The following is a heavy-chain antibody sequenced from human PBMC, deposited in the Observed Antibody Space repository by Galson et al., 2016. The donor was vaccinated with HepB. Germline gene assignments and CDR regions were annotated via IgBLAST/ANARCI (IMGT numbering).Heavy chain of an antibody. CDR3: ATSEGVHGFFDI. D-gene: IGHD1-14*01. V-gene: IGHV5-51*03. Sequence: QSGAEVKKPGESLKISCEGSGYAFAGYWIGWVRHMPGEGLEWMGIIYPDDSGTRYSPSFLGQVTFSVAKSISTAYLQWSSLTASDTAMYYCATSEGVHGFFDIWGQGTLVTVSS. CDR2: IYPDDSGT. CDR1: GYAFAGYW. J-gene: IGHJ3*02.